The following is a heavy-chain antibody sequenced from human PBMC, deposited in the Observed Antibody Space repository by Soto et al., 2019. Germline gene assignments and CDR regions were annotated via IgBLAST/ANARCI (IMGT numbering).Heavy chain of an antibody. D-gene: IGHD1-1*01. V-gene: IGHV1-58*01. CDR1: GFTFTSSA. CDR2: IVVGSGNT. Sequence: VKVSCKASGFTFTSSAVQWVRQARGQRLEWIGWIVVGSGNTNYAQKFQERVTITRHMSTSTAYMELSSLRSEDTAVYYCAAGRDWNDGYYYYYYGRDVWGQGTTVTVSS. CDR3: AAGRDWNDGYYYYYYGRDV. J-gene: IGHJ6*02.